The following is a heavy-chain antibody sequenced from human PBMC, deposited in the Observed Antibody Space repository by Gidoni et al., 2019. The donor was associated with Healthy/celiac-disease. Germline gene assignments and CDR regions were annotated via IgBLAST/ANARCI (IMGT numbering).Heavy chain of an antibody. D-gene: IGHD3-16*02. CDR2: ISAYNGNT. CDR3: AREYDYVWGSYRNGYFDY. V-gene: IGHV1-18*04. Sequence: QVQLVQSGAAVKKPGASVKVSCKASGYTFTSYGISWVRQAPGQGLEWMGWISAYNGNTNYAQKLQGRVTMTTDTSTSTAYMELRSLRSDDTAVYYCAREYDYVWGSYRNGYFDYWGQGTLVTVSS. J-gene: IGHJ4*02. CDR1: GYTFTSYG.